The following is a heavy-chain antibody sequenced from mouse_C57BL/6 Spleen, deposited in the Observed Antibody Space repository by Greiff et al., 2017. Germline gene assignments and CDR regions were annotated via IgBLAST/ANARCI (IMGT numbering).Heavy chain of an antibody. CDR2: ISSGGDYI. V-gene: IGHV5-9-1*02. D-gene: IGHD4-1*01. CDR1: GFTFSSYA. J-gene: IGHJ4*01. Sequence: EVKLMESGEGLVKPGGSLKLSCAASGFTFSSYAMSWVRQTPEKRLEWVAYISSGGDYIYYADTVKGRFTISRDNARNTLYLQMSSLKSEDTAMYYCTREANWDVGYAMDYWGQGTSVTVSS. CDR3: TREANWDVGYAMDY.